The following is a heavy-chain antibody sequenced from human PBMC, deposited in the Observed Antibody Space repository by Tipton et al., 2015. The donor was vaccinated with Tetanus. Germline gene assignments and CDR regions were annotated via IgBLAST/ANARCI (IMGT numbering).Heavy chain of an antibody. CDR1: GGSIRGGTFY. CDR2: IYESGDT. D-gene: IGHD3-3*01. V-gene: IGHV4-39*01. J-gene: IGHJ4*02. Sequence: TLSLTCTVSGGSIRGGTFYWGWIRQPPGKGLEWIGSIYESGDTYYIPSLKSRVTISVDTSKNQFSLNLNSMAAADTGVYYCARHQSGYFTPFDYGGQGNLVTVSS. CDR3: ARHQSGYFTPFDY.